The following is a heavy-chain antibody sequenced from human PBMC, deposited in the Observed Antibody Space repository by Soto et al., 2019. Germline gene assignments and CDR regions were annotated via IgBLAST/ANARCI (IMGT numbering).Heavy chain of an antibody. J-gene: IGHJ4*02. CDR3: ARRLGRGFNFGVVFDY. Sequence: EVQLLESGGGLAQPGGSLRLSCADSGFTFSSYVMSWVRQTPGKGLEWVSVIGNDGDSTHYADSVRGRFTISRDNSKNTLYLQLDSLRVEDTAIYYCARRLGRGFNFGVVFDYWGQGSPVTVSS. CDR1: GFTFSSYV. CDR2: IGNDGDST. D-gene: IGHD3-3*01. V-gene: IGHV3-23*01.